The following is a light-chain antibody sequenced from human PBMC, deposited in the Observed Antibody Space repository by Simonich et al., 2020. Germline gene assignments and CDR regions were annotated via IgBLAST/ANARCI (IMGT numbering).Light chain of an antibody. V-gene: IGLV2-23*01. Sequence: QSALTQPASVSGSPGQPITISCTGTSSDVGGYNLVSWYQQHPGQAPKLIIYEGSNRPSGVSNRFSGSKSGNTASLTISGLQAEDEADYYCCSYAGSSTWVFGGGTKLTVL. J-gene: IGLJ3*02. CDR2: EGS. CDR1: SSDVGGYNL. CDR3: CSYAGSSTWV.